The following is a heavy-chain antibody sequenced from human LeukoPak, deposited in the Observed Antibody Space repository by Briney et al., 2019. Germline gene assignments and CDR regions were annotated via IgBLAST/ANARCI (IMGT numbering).Heavy chain of an antibody. V-gene: IGHV3-33*08. CDR1: GFTFNRCG. D-gene: IGHD1-26*01. CDR2: ILYDGSRE. Sequence: GGSLRLSCVASGFTFNRCGMHWVRHAPGNGLEWVARILYDGSREYYADSVEGRLTIARDNSKNTLYLEMNSLRAEDTAVYYCACGPQYTGSFPFWGQGTLVTVSS. J-gene: IGHJ4*02. CDR3: ACGPQYTGSFPF.